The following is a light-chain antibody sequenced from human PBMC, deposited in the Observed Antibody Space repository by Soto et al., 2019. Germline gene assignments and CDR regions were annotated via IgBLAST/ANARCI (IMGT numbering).Light chain of an antibody. V-gene: IGKV3D-20*02. CDR2: GPF. J-gene: IGKJ1*01. Sequence: EIVLTQSPVTLFLSPGERATLSCRASQSVGGSYVGWYQQKPGQGPRLLIFGPFSRATGIPARFSGSGSGTDSTLTISSLEPEDFAVYYCQQRLMTFGQGTKVDI. CDR1: QSVGGSY. CDR3: QQRLMT.